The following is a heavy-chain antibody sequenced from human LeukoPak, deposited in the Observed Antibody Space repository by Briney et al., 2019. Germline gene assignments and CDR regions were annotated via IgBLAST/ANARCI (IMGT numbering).Heavy chain of an antibody. Sequence: GGSLRLSCAASTFTFSSYGMHWVRQAPGKGLEWVAFIQYDGSKKYYADSVKGRLTISRDNSKNTLYLQMNSLRPEDTALYYCANTMYGSAWSPFDYWGRGTLVTVSS. CDR3: ANTMYGSAWSPFDY. CDR1: TFTFSSYG. V-gene: IGHV3-30*02. J-gene: IGHJ4*02. D-gene: IGHD6-19*01. CDR2: IQYDGSKK.